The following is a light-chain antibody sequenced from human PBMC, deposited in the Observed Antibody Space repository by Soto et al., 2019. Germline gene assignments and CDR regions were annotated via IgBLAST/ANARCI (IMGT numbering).Light chain of an antibody. J-gene: IGKJ2*01. Sequence: DIQMTQSPSSLSAFVGDRVTITCRASQDISIYLNWFQQKPGKAPKLLIYDATNLEKGVPSRFTGSGSGTDFTLTINSLQPGEIATYYCQQYNVVPPTFGQGTRLEI. V-gene: IGKV1-33*01. CDR1: QDISIY. CDR2: DAT. CDR3: QQYNVVPPT.